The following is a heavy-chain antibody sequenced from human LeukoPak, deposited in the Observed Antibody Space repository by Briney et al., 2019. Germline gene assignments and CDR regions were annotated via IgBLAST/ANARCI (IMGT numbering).Heavy chain of an antibody. CDR2: IYYSGST. Sequence: SETLSLTCTVSGGSISSYYWSWIRQPPGKGLEWIGYIYYSGSTNYNPSLKSRVTISVDTSKNQFSLKLSSVTAADTAVYYCARDPGDGSCFDWGQGTLVTVSS. CDR3: ARDPGDGSCFD. CDR1: GGSISSYY. V-gene: IGHV4-59*01. J-gene: IGHJ4*02. D-gene: IGHD2-15*01.